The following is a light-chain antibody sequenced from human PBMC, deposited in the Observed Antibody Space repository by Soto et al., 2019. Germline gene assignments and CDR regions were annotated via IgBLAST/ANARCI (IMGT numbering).Light chain of an antibody. CDR2: DAS. CDR3: QQRSNWPLT. CDR1: QSVSSY. V-gene: IGKV3-11*01. J-gene: IGKJ3*01. Sequence: EIVLTHXXATLXLSPVVRATLCRRASQSVSSYLAWYQQKPGQAPRXXIYDASNRATGIPARFSGSGAGTDFTLTISSLEPEDFAVYYCQQRSNWPLTFGPGTKVDIK.